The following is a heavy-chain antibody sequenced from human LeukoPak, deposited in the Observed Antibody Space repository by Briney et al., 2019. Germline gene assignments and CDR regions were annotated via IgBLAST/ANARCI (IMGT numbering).Heavy chain of an antibody. D-gene: IGHD5-24*01. Sequence: RSGGSLRLSCAASGFIFDDYGMSWVRQAPGKGLQWVSGINWNGGSTGYADSVKGRFTISRDNSKNTLYLQMNSLRAEDTAVYYCAKSGYNRFDYWGQGTLVTVSS. CDR1: GFIFDDYG. J-gene: IGHJ4*02. CDR2: INWNGGST. V-gene: IGHV3-20*04. CDR3: AKSGYNRFDY.